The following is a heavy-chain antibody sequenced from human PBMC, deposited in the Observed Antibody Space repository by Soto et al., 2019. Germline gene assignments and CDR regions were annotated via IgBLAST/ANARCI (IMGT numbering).Heavy chain of an antibody. CDR1: GFTFSSFE. D-gene: IGHD6-6*01. CDR2: IGSSGSTI. J-gene: IGHJ4*02. Sequence: PGGSLRLSCAASGFTFSSFEMNWVRQAPGKGLEWVSKIGSSGSTIWYADSVKGRFTISRDNAKNSLYLQMNSLRGEDTAVYYCARATYSSSYYCDSWGQGTLVTVSS. V-gene: IGHV3-48*03. CDR3: ARATYSSSYYCDS.